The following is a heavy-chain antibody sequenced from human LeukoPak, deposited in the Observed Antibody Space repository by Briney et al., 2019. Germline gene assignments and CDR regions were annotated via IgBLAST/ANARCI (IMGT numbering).Heavy chain of an antibody. D-gene: IGHD3-16*01. V-gene: IGHV3-7*01. CDR3: VRDGGTDWYDP. J-gene: IGHJ5*02. CDR1: GFSVSDYW. Sequence: GRSLRLSHAASGFSVSDYWMTWVRQAPGKGLEWVANIKQDGSEKTYVDSVKGRFTISRDNAKNSLYLQMNSLRVEDTAMYYCVRDGGTDWYDPWGQGTLVTVFS. CDR2: IKQDGSEK.